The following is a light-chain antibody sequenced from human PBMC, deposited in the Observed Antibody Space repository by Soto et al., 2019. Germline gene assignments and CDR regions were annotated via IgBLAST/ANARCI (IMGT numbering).Light chain of an antibody. J-gene: IGKJ5*01. CDR2: GAF. Sequence: EIVMTQSPATLSLSPGERATLSCRASQSVSSNFLAWYQEKPGQAPRLVIYGAFNRATGIPARFSGSGSGTDFTLTISSLEPEDFAVYYCQQRNIWPPVTFGQGTRLEIK. CDR1: QSVSSN. CDR3: QQRNIWPPVT. V-gene: IGKV3-11*01.